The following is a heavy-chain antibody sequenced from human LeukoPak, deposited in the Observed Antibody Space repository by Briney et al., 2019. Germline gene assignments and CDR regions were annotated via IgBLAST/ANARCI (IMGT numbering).Heavy chain of an antibody. Sequence: GGSLRLSCVTSKFPFSSYWMSWVRQAPGKGLEWVGFIRSKAYGGTTEYAASVKGRFTISRDDSKSIAYLQMNSLKTEDTAVYYCTRGRCGGSCYSKALYYMDVWGKGTTVTVSS. CDR1: KFPFSSYW. CDR2: IRSKAYGGTT. J-gene: IGHJ6*03. V-gene: IGHV3-49*04. CDR3: TRGRCGGSCYSKALYYMDV. D-gene: IGHD2-15*01.